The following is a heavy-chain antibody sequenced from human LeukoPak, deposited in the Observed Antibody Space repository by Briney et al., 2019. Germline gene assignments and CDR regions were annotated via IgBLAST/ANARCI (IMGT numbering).Heavy chain of an antibody. V-gene: IGHV4-31*03. D-gene: IGHD1-1*01. CDR2: IYYSGST. CDR3: ASGDNDPLFDY. Sequence: SQTLSLTCTVSGGSISSGGYYWSWIRQHPGKGLEWIGCIYYSGSTNYNPSLKGRVTISIDTSKNQFSLNLNYMTAADMAVYYCASGDNDPLFDYWGQGTLVTVSS. CDR1: GGSISSGGYY. J-gene: IGHJ4*02.